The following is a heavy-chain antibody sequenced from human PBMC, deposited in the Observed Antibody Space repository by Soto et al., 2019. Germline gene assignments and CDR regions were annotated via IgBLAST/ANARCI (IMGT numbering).Heavy chain of an antibody. J-gene: IGHJ5*02. V-gene: IGHV1-18*04. CDR1: GYTFTSYG. CDR3: AERRIDNWFDP. Sequence: SGKVYCKASGYTFTSYGISWVRQAPGQGLEWMGWISAYNGNTNYAQKLQGKVTMTTDTSTSTAYMELRSLRSDDTAVYYCAERRIDNWFDPWGQGTLVTVSS. D-gene: IGHD2-15*01. CDR2: ISAYNGNT.